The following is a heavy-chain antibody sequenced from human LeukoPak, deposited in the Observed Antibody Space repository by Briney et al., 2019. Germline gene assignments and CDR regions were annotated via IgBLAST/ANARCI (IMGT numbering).Heavy chain of an antibody. D-gene: IGHD6-19*01. V-gene: IGHV1-2*02. Sequence: ASVKVSCKASGYTFTGYNMHWVRKPPGQGLEWMGWLNPNSGGTNYAQKFQGRVTMTRDTSISTAYMELSRLRSDDTAVYYCARDRTRTGYSSGWYHDYWGQGTLVTVSS. CDR1: GYTFTGYN. CDR3: ARDRTRTGYSSGWYHDY. J-gene: IGHJ4*02. CDR2: LNPNSGGT.